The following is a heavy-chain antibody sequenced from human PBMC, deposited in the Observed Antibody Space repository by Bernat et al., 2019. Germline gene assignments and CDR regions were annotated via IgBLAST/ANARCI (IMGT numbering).Heavy chain of an antibody. CDR3: ARGVDYYDSSGYFDY. Sequence: QVQLQESGPGLVKPSGTLSLTCAVSGGSISSSNWWSWVRQPPGKGLEWIGEIYHSGSTNYNPSLKSRVTITVDKSKQQFSLKLRCVTAADTAVYYCARGVDYYDSSGYFDYWGQGTLVTVSS. J-gene: IGHJ4*02. D-gene: IGHD3-22*01. CDR2: IYHSGST. V-gene: IGHV4-4*02. CDR1: GGSISSSNW.